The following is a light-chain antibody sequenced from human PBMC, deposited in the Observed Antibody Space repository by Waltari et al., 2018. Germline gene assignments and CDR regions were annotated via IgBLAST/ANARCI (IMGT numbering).Light chain of an antibody. CDR2: RDN. Sequence: QSVLTQPPSASGTPGQRVTISCSASSSNIGSNSVYWYQQLPGTAPKLLIYRDNQRPSGVPDRVSGSKSGTSASLAISGLRSEDEADYYCASWDDSLSGLWVFGGGTKLTVL. V-gene: IGLV1-47*01. CDR1: SSNIGSNS. J-gene: IGLJ3*02. CDR3: ASWDDSLSGLWV.